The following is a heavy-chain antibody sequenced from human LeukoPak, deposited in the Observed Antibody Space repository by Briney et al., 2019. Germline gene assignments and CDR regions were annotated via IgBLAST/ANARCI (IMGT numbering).Heavy chain of an antibody. CDR1: GFTFSSYA. CDR3: AKTRNYGVYGY. Sequence: GGSLRLSCAASGFTFSSYAMSWVREAPGKGLEWVSAISGSGGSTYYADSEKSRFTISRDNSKNTLYLQMNSLRAEDTAVYYCAKTRNYGVYGYWGQGTLVTVSS. D-gene: IGHD4-11*01. CDR2: ISGSGGST. J-gene: IGHJ4*02. V-gene: IGHV3-23*01.